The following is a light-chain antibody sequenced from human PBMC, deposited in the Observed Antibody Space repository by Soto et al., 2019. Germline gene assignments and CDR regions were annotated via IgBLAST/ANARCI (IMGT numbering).Light chain of an antibody. CDR1: QGIGSY. CDR3: QQFNNYALT. V-gene: IGKV1-9*01. Sequence: DIQLTQSPSFLSASVGDRVTITCRASQGIGSYLAWFQQKPGKAPKLLIYEASTLQSGVPSRFSGSESGTEFTLTISSLQPEDFATYYCQQFNNYALTFGGGTKVDIK. CDR2: EAS. J-gene: IGKJ4*01.